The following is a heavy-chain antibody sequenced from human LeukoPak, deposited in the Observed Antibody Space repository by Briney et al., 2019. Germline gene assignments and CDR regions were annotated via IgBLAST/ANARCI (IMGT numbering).Heavy chain of an antibody. CDR3: ARRGPQGDFDL. CDR2: IIPIFGTA. J-gene: IGHJ2*01. CDR1: GGTFSSYA. V-gene: IGHV1-69*05. D-gene: IGHD3-10*01. Sequence: SVKVSCKASGGTFSSYAISWVRQAPGQGLEWMGGIIPIFGTANYAQKFQGRVTITTDESTSTAYMGLSSLRSEDTAVYYCARRGPQGDFDLWGRGTLVTVSS.